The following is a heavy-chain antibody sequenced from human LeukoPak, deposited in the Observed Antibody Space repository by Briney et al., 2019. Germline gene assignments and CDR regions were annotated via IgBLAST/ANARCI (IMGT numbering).Heavy chain of an antibody. CDR1: GFTFSSYA. CDR3: ARSGGLQKFDY. V-gene: IGHV3-30-3*01. CDR2: ISYDGNTI. J-gene: IGHJ4*02. D-gene: IGHD4-11*01. Sequence: GGSLRLSCAASGFTFSSYAMHWVRQAPGKGLQWVAVISYDGNTIHYADSVKGRFIISRDTSKNTLYLQMNSLRAEDTAVYYCARSGGLQKFDYWGQGTLVTVSS.